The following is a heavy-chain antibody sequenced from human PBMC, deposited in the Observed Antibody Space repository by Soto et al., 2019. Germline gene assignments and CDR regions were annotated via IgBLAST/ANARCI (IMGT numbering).Heavy chain of an antibody. CDR3: ARDPRNLGFDP. J-gene: IGHJ5*02. CDR2: ISGPGSVI. Sequence: GGSLRLSCAASGFTFSDYYMTWIRQAPGKGLEWLSYISGPGSVIRYADAVKGRFTISRDNGKNSLFLLMNNLRDEDTAVYYCARDPRNLGFDPWGQGTLVTVSS. V-gene: IGHV3-11*01. CDR1: GFTFSDYY.